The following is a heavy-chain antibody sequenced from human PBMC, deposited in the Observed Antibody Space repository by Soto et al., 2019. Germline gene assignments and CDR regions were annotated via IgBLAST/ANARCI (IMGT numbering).Heavy chain of an antibody. CDR2: ISSSRSYT. Sequence: QVQLVESGGGLVKPGGSLRLSCAASGFTFSDYYMSWIRQAPGKGLEWVSKISSSRSYTNYADSVEGRFTISRDNAKNSLYLQMNSLRAEDTAVYYCARVPNYYVDLWGRGTLVTVSS. V-gene: IGHV3-11*05. D-gene: IGHD3-10*01. J-gene: IGHJ2*01. CDR3: ARVPNYYVDL. CDR1: GFTFSDYY.